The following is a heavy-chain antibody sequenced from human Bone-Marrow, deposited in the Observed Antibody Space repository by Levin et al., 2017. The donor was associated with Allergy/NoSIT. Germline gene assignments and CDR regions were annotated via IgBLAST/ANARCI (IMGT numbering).Heavy chain of an antibody. CDR1: GFTFSSHG. J-gene: IGHJ6*02. V-gene: IGHV3-33*01. CDR3: VRERAGSDPGMDV. D-gene: IGHD6-19*01. CDR2: IWNDETYH. Sequence: AGGSLRLSCAASGFTFSSHGMHWVRQAPGKGLEWVAVIWNDETYHYYTDSVKGRFTISRDNSKNTLFLQMNSLRGEDTGIYYCVRERAGSDPGMDVWGQGTTVTVSS.